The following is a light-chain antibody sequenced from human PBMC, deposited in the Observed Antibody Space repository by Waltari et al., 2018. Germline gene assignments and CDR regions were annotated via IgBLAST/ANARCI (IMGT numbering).Light chain of an antibody. CDR3: SSYTSSSTRV. CDR1: SSDVGFSNY. Sequence: QSALTQPASMSASPGQSITISCTGASSDVGFSNYVSCYQQHPGKVPKLMIYEVSNRPSGVFNRFSGSKAGDRASLTIAWHQAEDEANYYCSSYTSSSTRVFGAGTKVTVL. CDR2: EVS. J-gene: IGLJ1*01. V-gene: IGLV2-14*01.